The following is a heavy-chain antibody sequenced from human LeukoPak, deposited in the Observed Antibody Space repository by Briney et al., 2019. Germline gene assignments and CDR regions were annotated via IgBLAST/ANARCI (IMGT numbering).Heavy chain of an antibody. V-gene: IGHV3-74*01. Sequence: RGSLRLSCAASGFTFSSYWMHWVRQAPGKGLGWVSRINSDGSSTNYGDSVKGRFTISRDNAKNTLYLQMNSLRAEDTAMYYCARAVCYSNYLGYWGQGTLVTVSS. D-gene: IGHD4-11*01. J-gene: IGHJ4*01. CDR3: ARAVCYSNYLGY. CDR2: INSDGSST. CDR1: GFTFSSYW.